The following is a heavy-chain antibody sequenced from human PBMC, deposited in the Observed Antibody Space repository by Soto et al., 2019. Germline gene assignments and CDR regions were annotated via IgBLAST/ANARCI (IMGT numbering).Heavy chain of an antibody. V-gene: IGHV4-4*02. D-gene: IGHD2-15*01. CDR2: VYHSGST. CDR3: ARPTATLNWFDP. CDR1: GTSISSTFW. Sequence: SETLSLTCAVSGTSISSTFWWTWVRQPPGKGLEWIGEVYHSGSTKYNPSLKSRVTISVDTSKNQFSLKLSSVTAADTAVYYCARPTATLNWFDPWGQGTLVTVS. J-gene: IGHJ5*02.